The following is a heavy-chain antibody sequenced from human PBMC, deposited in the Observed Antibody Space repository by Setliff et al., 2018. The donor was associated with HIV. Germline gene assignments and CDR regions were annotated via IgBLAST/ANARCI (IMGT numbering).Heavy chain of an antibody. D-gene: IGHD1-7*01. CDR2: IYTSGST. Sequence: SETLSLTCTVSGGSISSGSYYWSWIRQPAGKGLEWIGRIYTSGSTNYNPSLTSRVTMSTDTPNNRFALKLTSVTAADTAVYYCAKRAVQDGTVTSSNWFESWGQGTLVTVSS. CDR1: GGSISSGSYY. V-gene: IGHV4-61*02. CDR3: AKRAVQDGTVTSSNWFES. J-gene: IGHJ5*01.